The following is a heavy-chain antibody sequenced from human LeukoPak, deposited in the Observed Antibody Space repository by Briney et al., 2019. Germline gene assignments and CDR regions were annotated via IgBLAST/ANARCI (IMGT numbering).Heavy chain of an antibody. CDR1: GGSISSSSYY. Sequence: SETLSLTCTVSGGSISSSSYYWGWIRQPPGKGLEWIGSIYYSGSTYYNPSLKSRVTISVDTSKNQFSLKLSSVTAADTAVYYCARDRWELLSNSYHYCGLDVWGQGTTVTASS. CDR3: ARDRWELLSNSYHYCGLDV. V-gene: IGHV4-39*02. J-gene: IGHJ6*02. CDR2: IYYSGST. D-gene: IGHD2-15*01.